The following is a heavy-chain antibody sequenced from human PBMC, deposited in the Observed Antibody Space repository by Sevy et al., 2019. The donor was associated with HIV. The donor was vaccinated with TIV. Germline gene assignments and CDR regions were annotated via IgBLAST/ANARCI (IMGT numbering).Heavy chain of an antibody. CDR2: ISGSGAST. V-gene: IGHV3-23*01. CDR3: AKDFPYYYDTSGYDRLDY. D-gene: IGHD3-22*01. CDR1: GFTFSNYA. Sequence: GGSLRLSCVASGFTFSNYAMSWVRQAPGKGLEWVSCISGSGASTYYADSVKGRFTISRDNSKNTLFLQMNSLRAEDTAVYYCAKDFPYYYDTSGYDRLDYWGQGTLVTVSS. J-gene: IGHJ4*02.